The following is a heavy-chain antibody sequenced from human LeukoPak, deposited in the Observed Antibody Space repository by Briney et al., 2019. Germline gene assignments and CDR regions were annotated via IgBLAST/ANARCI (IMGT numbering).Heavy chain of an antibody. D-gene: IGHD4-17*01. Sequence: SETLSLTCAVSGGSISSDGYSWSWIRQPPGKGLEWIGYIYHSGSTYYNPSLKSRVTISVDRSKNQFSLKLSSVTAADTAVYYCARGLNRNDYGDYGYWGQGTLVTVSS. J-gene: IGHJ4*02. CDR2: IYHSGST. CDR1: GGSISSDGYS. CDR3: ARGLNRNDYGDYGY. V-gene: IGHV4-30-2*01.